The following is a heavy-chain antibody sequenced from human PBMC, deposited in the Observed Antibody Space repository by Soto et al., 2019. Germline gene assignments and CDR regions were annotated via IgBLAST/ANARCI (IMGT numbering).Heavy chain of an antibody. J-gene: IGHJ5*02. V-gene: IGHV4-34*01. Sequence: SETLSLTCAVYGGSFSGYYWSWIRQPPGKGLEWIGEINHSGSTNYNPSLKSRVTISVDTSKNQFSLKLSSVTAADTAVYYCARSSSARSSIVNWFDPWGQGTLVTVSS. CDR2: INHSGST. D-gene: IGHD6-25*01. CDR3: ARSSSARSSIVNWFDP. CDR1: GGSFSGYY.